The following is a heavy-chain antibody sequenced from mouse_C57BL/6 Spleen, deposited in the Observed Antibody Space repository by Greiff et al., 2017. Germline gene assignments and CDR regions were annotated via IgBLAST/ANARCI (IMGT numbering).Heavy chain of an antibody. Sequence: VQLQQSGAELVKPGASVKLSCKASGYTFTSYWMHWVKQRPGQGLEWIGMIHPNSGSTNYNEKFKSKATLTVDKSSSTAYMQLSSLTSEDSAVYNCARGDYDAGTGFAYWGQGTLVTVSA. CDR2: IHPNSGST. CDR1: GYTFTSYW. D-gene: IGHD2-4*01. J-gene: IGHJ3*01. V-gene: IGHV1-64*01. CDR3: ARGDYDAGTGFAY.